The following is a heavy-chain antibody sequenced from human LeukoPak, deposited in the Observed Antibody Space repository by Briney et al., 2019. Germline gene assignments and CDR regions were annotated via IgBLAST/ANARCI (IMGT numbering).Heavy chain of an antibody. J-gene: IGHJ4*02. Sequence: GGSLRLSCAASGFTFSNYSMNWVRQAPGKGLEWVSSISGSSSYIYYANSVKGRFTISRDNAKNSLYLQMNSLRAEDTAVYYRARDDGSRRYFDWLAVADYWGQGILVTVSS. CDR1: GFTFSNYS. D-gene: IGHD3-9*01. CDR2: ISGSSSYI. V-gene: IGHV3-21*01. CDR3: ARDDGSRRYFDWLAVADY.